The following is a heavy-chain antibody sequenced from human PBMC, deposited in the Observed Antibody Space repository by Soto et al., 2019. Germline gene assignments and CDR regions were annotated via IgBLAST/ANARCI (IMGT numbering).Heavy chain of an antibody. J-gene: IGHJ4*02. Sequence: GGSLRLSCAASGFTFSSYAMSWVRQAPGKGLEWVSAIRGSGGSTYYADSVKGRFTISRDNSKNTLYLQMNSLRAEDTAVYYCAKSSQIGYCGGDCYFNRWGQGTLVTVSS. D-gene: IGHD2-21*02. CDR3: AKSSQIGYCGGDCYFNR. CDR2: IRGSGGST. V-gene: IGHV3-23*01. CDR1: GFTFSSYA.